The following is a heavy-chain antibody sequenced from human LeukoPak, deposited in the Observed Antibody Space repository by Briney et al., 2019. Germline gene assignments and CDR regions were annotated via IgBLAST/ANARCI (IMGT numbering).Heavy chain of an antibody. CDR2: ISGDGGST. CDR3: AKTLTGYLVALWFDP. V-gene: IGHV3-43*02. J-gene: IGHJ5*02. D-gene: IGHD2-8*02. Sequence: PGGSLRLSCAASGFTFDDYAMHWVRQAPGKGLEWVSLISGDGGSTYYADSVKGRFTISRDNSENSLYLQMNSLRTEDTALYYCAKTLTGYLVALWFDPWGQGTLVTVSS. CDR1: GFTFDDYA.